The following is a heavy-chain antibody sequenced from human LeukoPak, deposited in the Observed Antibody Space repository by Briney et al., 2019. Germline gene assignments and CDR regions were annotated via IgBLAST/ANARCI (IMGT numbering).Heavy chain of an antibody. CDR2: ISAYNGNT. D-gene: IGHD1-14*01. J-gene: IGHJ3*02. V-gene: IGHV1-18*01. CDR3: AITEWSPNHDAFDI. Sequence: GASVKVSCKASGYTFTSYGISWVRQAPGQGLEWMGWISAYNGNTNYAQKLQGRVTMTTDTSTSTAYMELRSLRSDDTAVYYCAITEWSPNHDAFDIWGQGTMVTVSS. CDR1: GYTFTSYG.